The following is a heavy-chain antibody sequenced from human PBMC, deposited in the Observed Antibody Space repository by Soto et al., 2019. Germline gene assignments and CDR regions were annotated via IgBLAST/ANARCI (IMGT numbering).Heavy chain of an antibody. Sequence: QITLKESGPTLVQPTQTLTLTCDFSGFSLTTKGVGVGWIRQPPGEALEWVAVIYWDNDKRYSPSLQSRLTINKGTSKNQVVLSMINMDPVDTATYFCAHVTITYGGAIGDEAFDIWGQGTMVIVSS. CDR1: GFSLTTKGVG. V-gene: IGHV2-5*02. D-gene: IGHD3-16*02. CDR2: IYWDNDK. J-gene: IGHJ3*02. CDR3: AHVTITYGGAIGDEAFDI.